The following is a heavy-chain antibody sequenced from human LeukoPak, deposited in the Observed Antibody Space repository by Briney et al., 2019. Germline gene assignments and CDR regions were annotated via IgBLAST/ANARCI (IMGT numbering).Heavy chain of an antibody. D-gene: IGHD2-21*02. CDR1: GFTFSTYG. CDR3: VRDRDWAFDY. V-gene: IGHV3-23*01. J-gene: IGHJ4*02. CDR2: ISGSGVST. Sequence: PGGPLRLSCAASGFTFSTYGMNWVRQAPGKGLEWVSVISGSGVSTYYADSVKGRFTFSRDNSKNTVYLQMNSLRPEDTAVYYCVRDRDWAFDYWGQGSLVTVSS.